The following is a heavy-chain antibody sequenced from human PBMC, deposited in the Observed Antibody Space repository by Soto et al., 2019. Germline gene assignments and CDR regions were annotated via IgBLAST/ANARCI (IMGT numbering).Heavy chain of an antibody. CDR1: GYSFTSYW. J-gene: IGHJ6*02. CDR2: IYPGDSDT. Sequence: GESPKISCKGSGYSFTSYWIGWVRQMPGKGLEWMGIIYPGDSDTRYSPSFQGQVTISADKSISTAYLQWSSLKASDTAMYYCARHSRVSYSSSWYGRGGMDVWGQGTTVTVSS. D-gene: IGHD6-13*01. CDR3: ARHSRVSYSSSWYGRGGMDV. V-gene: IGHV5-51*01.